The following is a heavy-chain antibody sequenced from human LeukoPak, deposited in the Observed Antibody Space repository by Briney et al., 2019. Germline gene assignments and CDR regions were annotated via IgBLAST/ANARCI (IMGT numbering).Heavy chain of an antibody. CDR3: ARDDGSEWELLVDY. D-gene: IGHD1-26*01. J-gene: IGHJ4*02. CDR1: GFTFTSSA. CDR2: INPNSGGT. V-gene: IGHV1-2*02. Sequence: GASAKVSCKASGFTFTSSAMQWVRQARGQRLEWMGWINPNSGGTNYAQKFQGRVTMTRDTSISTAYMELSRLRSDDTAVYYCARDDGSEWELLVDYWGQGTLVTVSS.